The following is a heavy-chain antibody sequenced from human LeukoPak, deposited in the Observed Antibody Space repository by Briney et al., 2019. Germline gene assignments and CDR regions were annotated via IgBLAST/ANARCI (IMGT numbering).Heavy chain of an antibody. J-gene: IGHJ4*02. CDR3: ARGGRGYDILTGYDDY. CDR1: GYTFTSYG. CDR2: ISAYNGNT. Sequence: GASVKVSCKASGYTFTSYGISWVRQAPGQGLEWMGWISAYNGNTNYAQKLQGRVTMTRNTSISTAYMELSSLRSEDTAVYYCARGGRGYDILTGYDDYWGQGTLVTVSS. D-gene: IGHD3-9*01. V-gene: IGHV1-18*01.